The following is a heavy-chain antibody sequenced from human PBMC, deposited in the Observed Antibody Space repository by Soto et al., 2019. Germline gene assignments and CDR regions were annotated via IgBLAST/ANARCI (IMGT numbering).Heavy chain of an antibody. CDR1: GGSISSYY. Sequence: XETLSLTCTVSGGSISSYYWSWIRQPAGKGLEWIGRIYTSGSTNYNPSLKSRVTMSVDTSKNQFSLKLSSVTAADTAVYYCAREWNYDFWSGYYQRGYYGMDAWGQGNTVTLSS. D-gene: IGHD3-3*01. CDR2: IYTSGST. J-gene: IGHJ6*02. CDR3: AREWNYDFWSGYYQRGYYGMDA. V-gene: IGHV4-4*07.